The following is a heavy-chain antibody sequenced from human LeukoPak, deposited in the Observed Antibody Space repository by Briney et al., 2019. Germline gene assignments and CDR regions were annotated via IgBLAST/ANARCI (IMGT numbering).Heavy chain of an antibody. CDR3: ARAAPRWDTAMINEVDY. V-gene: IGHV4-59*01. CDR2: IYYTGRT. J-gene: IGHJ4*02. D-gene: IGHD5-18*01. Sequence: SETLSLTCSVSGGSINRFYWTWIRQSPGKGLEWIGYIYYTGRTNYNPSLTSRVTMSVDTSKNQFSLQLTSVTAADTAVYFCARAAPRWDTAMINEVDYWGQGTLVTVSS. CDR1: GGSINRFY.